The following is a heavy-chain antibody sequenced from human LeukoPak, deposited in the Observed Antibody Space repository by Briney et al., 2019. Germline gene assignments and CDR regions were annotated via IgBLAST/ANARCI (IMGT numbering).Heavy chain of an antibody. CDR2: INHSGST. CDR3: ARGQLTAGMDV. CDR1: GGSFSGYY. J-gene: IGHJ6*02. V-gene: IGHV4-34*01. Sequence: PSETLSFTCAVYGGSFSGYYWSWIRQPPGKGLEWIGEINHSGSTNYNPSLKSRVTISVDTSKNQFSLKLSSVTAADTAVYYCARGQLTAGMDVWGQGTTVTVSS. D-gene: IGHD1-1*01.